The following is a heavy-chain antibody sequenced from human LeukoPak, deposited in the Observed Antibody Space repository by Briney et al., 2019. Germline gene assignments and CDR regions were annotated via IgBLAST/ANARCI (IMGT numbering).Heavy chain of an antibody. J-gene: IGHJ4*02. Sequence: ASVKVSCKASGYTFTSYGITWVRQAPGQGLEWMGWISTYNGNTKYPQKLQGRVTMTTDTSTSTAYMELSRLRSDDTAVYYCARDRDSSGWTYFDYWGQGTLVTVSS. CDR1: GYTFTSYG. V-gene: IGHV1-18*01. CDR2: ISTYNGNT. CDR3: ARDRDSSGWTYFDY. D-gene: IGHD6-19*01.